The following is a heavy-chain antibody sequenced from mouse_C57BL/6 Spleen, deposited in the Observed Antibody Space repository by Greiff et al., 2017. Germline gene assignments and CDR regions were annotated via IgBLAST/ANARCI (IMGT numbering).Heavy chain of an antibody. J-gene: IGHJ3*01. CDR2: IRLKSDNYAT. D-gene: IGHD2-2*01. CDR3: TDDYGYDRVPFAY. CDR1: GFTFSNYW. V-gene: IGHV6-3*01. Sequence: EVQLVESGGGLVQPGGSMKLSCVASGFTFSNYWMNWVRQSPEKGLEWVAQIRLKSDNYATHYAESVKGRFTISRDDSKSSVYLQRNNLRAEDTGIYYGTDDYGYDRVPFAYWGQGTLVTVSA.